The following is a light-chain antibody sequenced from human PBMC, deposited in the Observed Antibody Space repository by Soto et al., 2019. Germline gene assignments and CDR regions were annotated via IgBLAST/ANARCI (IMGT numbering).Light chain of an antibody. J-gene: IGLJ1*01. CDR2: SVS. Sequence: ALTQPRSVSGSPGQSVTISCTGTSSDVGGHNYVSWYQQYPGKAPKLLLSSVSKRPSGVPDRFSGSKSGNTASLTISGLQAEDEADYYCCSYAGSYTYVFGTGTKVTVL. V-gene: IGLV2-11*01. CDR1: SSDVGGHNY. CDR3: CSYAGSYTYV.